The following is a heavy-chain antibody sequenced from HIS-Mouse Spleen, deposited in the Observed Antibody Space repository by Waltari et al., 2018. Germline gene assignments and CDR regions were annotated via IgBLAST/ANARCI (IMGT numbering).Heavy chain of an antibody. J-gene: IGHJ6*02. CDR2: IYYSGTT. D-gene: IGHD3-10*01. Sequence: QLQLQESGPGLVKPSETLSLTCTVSGGSISSSSYYWGWIRQPPGRGLEWIGSIYYSGTTYYSPSLKGRVTISVDTSKNQFSLKLSSVTAADTAVYYCARDQSPMVRGVITYGMDVWGQGTTVTVSS. CDR1: GGSISSSSYY. CDR3: ARDQSPMVRGVITYGMDV. V-gene: IGHV4-39*07.